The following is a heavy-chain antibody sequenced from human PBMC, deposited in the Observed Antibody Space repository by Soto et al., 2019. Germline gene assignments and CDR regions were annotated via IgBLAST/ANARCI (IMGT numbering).Heavy chain of an antibody. CDR2: ISYDGSNK. CDR1: GFTFSSYA. CDR3: ARAALYDFWGGFTEGGMDV. Sequence: QVQLVESGGGVVQPGRSLRLSCAASGFTFSSYAMHWVRQAPGKGLEWVAVISYDGSNKYYADSVKGRFTISRDNSKNTLYLQMNSLRAEDTAVYYCARAALYDFWGGFTEGGMDVWGQGTTVTVSS. V-gene: IGHV3-30-3*01. J-gene: IGHJ6*02. D-gene: IGHD3-3*01.